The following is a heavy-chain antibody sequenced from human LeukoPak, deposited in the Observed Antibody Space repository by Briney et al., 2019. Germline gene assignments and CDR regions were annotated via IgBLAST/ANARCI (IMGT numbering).Heavy chain of an antibody. Sequence: GGSLRLSCAASGFTFSSYAMHWVRQAPGKGLEWVSAISGSGGSTYYADSVKGRFTISRDNSKNTLYLQMNSLRAEDTAVYYCAKDRGYSYGSDYWGQGTLVTVSS. CDR1: GFTFSSYA. CDR3: AKDRGYSYGSDY. CDR2: ISGSGGST. D-gene: IGHD5-18*01. J-gene: IGHJ4*02. V-gene: IGHV3-23*01.